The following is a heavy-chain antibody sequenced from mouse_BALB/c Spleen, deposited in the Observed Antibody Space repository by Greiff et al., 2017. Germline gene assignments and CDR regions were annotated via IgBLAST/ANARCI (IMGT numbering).Heavy chain of an antibody. CDR1: GFTFSSYA. J-gene: IGHJ1*01. Sequence: DVKLVESGGGLVKPGGSLKLSCAASGFTFSSYAMSWVRQTPEKRLEWVASISSGGSTYYPDSVKGRFTISRDNARNILYLQMSSLRSEDTAMYYCARGLYYYGSSSYWYFDVWGAGTTVTVSS. CDR3: ARGLYYYGSSSYWYFDV. CDR2: ISSGGST. D-gene: IGHD1-1*01. V-gene: IGHV5-6-5*01.